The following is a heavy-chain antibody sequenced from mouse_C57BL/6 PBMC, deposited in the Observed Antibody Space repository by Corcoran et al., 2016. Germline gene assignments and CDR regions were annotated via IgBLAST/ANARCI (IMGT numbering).Heavy chain of an antibody. Sequence: QIQLVQSGPELKKPGETVKISCKASGYTFTTYGMRWVKQAPGKGLKWMGWINTYSGVPTYADDFKGRFAFSLETSASTAYLQINNLKNEDTATYFCAINYGSSHWYFDVWGTGTTVTVSS. V-gene: IGHV9-3*01. J-gene: IGHJ1*03. CDR1: GYTFTTYG. D-gene: IGHD1-1*01. CDR2: INTYSGVP. CDR3: AINYGSSHWYFDV.